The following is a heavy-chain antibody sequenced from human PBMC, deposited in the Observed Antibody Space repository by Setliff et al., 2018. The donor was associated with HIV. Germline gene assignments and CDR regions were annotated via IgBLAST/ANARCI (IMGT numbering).Heavy chain of an antibody. CDR2: INAGNGNT. Sequence: ASVKVSCKAPGYTFTSYAMHWVRQAPGQRLEWMGWINAGNGNTKYSQEFQGRVTLTTDTSTNTAYMEMRTLRSDDTAVYYCVRGVTRDISGYYRDEYFQHWGQGTPVTVSS. CDR3: VRGVTRDISGYYRDEYFQH. D-gene: IGHD3-22*01. J-gene: IGHJ1*01. CDR1: GYTFTSYA. V-gene: IGHV1-3*01.